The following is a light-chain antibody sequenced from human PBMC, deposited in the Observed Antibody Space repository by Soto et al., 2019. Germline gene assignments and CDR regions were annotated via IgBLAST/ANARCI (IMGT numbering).Light chain of an antibody. Sequence: DIQMYQSPSTLSASVGDRVTVTSRASQSISSWLAWYQQKPGKAPKLLIYDASSMESGVPARFSGSGSGTEFTLTISSLQPDDFATYYCQQYNSYSQTFGQGTKVDI. CDR2: DAS. CDR1: QSISSW. J-gene: IGKJ1*01. V-gene: IGKV1-5*01. CDR3: QQYNSYSQT.